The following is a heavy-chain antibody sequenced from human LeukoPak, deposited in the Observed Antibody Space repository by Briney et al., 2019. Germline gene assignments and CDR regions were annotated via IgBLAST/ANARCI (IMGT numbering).Heavy chain of an antibody. CDR3: AREGARGGGDDY. D-gene: IGHD3-16*01. Sequence: ASVKVSCKASGYTFTSYDINCVRQATGQGLEWMGWMNPNSGNTGYAQKFQGRVTMTRNTSISTAYMELSSLRSEDTAVYYCAREGARGGGDDYWGQGTLVTVSS. J-gene: IGHJ4*02. CDR1: GYTFTSYD. V-gene: IGHV1-8*01. CDR2: MNPNSGNT.